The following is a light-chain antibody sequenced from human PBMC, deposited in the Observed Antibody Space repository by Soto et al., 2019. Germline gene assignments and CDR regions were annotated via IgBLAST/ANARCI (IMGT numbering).Light chain of an antibody. CDR3: SSYTSSNTLV. Sequence: QSVLTQPPSISGAPGQRVTISCTGSSSNIGAGSDVHWYHQLPGTAPKLLIYGNTNRPSGVPDRFSGSKSGTSASLAIAGLQTEDEGDYYCSSYTSSNTLVFGTGTKLTVL. V-gene: IGLV1-40*01. CDR2: GNT. J-gene: IGLJ1*01. CDR1: SSNIGAGSD.